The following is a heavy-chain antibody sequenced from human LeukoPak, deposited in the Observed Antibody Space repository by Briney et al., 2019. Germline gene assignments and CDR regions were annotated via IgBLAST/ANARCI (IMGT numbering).Heavy chain of an antibody. D-gene: IGHD3-16*01. CDR2: ISWNSGSI. J-gene: IGHJ4*02. CDR1: GFTFDDYA. V-gene: IGHV3-9*01. Sequence: GGFLRLSCAASGFTFDDYAMHWVRQAPGKGLEWVSGISWNSGSIGYADSVKGRFTISRDNAKNSLYLQMNSLRAEDTALYYCAKTKWGYFDYWGQGTLVTVSS. CDR3: AKTKWGYFDY.